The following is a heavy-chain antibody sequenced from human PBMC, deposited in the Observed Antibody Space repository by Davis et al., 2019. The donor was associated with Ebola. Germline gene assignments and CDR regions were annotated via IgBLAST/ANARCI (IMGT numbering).Heavy chain of an antibody. CDR3: AKPTARSCLGAVCFPDY. J-gene: IGHJ4*02. V-gene: IGHV3-23*01. CDR1: GFSFSSYA. D-gene: IGHD1-14*01. CDR2: VTIASAT. Sequence: GESLKISCVVSGFSFSSYAMNWVRQTPEKGLEWVSTVTIASATYYADFVRGRFIISRDNSKSTLYLQMSSLRAEDTAIYYCAKPTARSCLGAVCFPDYWGQGTLVTVSS.